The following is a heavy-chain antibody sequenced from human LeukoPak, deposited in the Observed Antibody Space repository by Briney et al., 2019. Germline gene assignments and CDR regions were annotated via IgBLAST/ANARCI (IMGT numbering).Heavy chain of an antibody. V-gene: IGHV4-34*01. CDR2: INHSGST. CDR3: AREAVAAWTDY. J-gene: IGHJ4*02. D-gene: IGHD6-19*01. Sequence: SETLSLTCAVYGGSFSGYYWSWIRQPLGKGLEWIGEINHSGSTNYNPSLKSRVTISVDTSKNQFSLKLSSVTAADTAVYYCAREAVAAWTDYWGQGTLVTVSS. CDR1: GGSFSGYY.